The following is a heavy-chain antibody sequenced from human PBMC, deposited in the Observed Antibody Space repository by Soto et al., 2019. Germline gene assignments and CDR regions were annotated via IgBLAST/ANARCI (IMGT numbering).Heavy chain of an antibody. CDR3: ALNPRRDGYNTLDFDY. J-gene: IGHJ4*02. CDR1: GYSFTSYW. CDR2: IYPGDSDT. D-gene: IGHD5-12*01. Sequence: GESLKISCKGSGYSFTSYWIGWVRQMPGKGLGWMGVIYPGDSDTRYSPSFQGQVTIPADKSISTAYLQWSSLKASDTAMYYCALNPRRDGYNTLDFDYWGQGTLVTVSS. V-gene: IGHV5-51*01.